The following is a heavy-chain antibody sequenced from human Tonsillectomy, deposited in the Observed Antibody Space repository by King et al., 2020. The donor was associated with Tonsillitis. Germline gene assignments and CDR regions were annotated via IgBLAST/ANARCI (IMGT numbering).Heavy chain of an antibody. CDR2: IKINSDGGTT. J-gene: IGHJ4*02. V-gene: IGHV3-15*01. Sequence: QLVQSGGGLVKPGGSLRLFCAASGVNFADAWMTCGRQAPGKGLEWVGRIKINSDGGTTYFAAPVKGRFNISRDDLKDTVYLQMNSLRTEDTAVYYCNTKRFVVDTPMHYWGQGTLVTVSS. D-gene: IGHD2-2*01. CDR1: GVNFADAW. CDR3: NTKRFVVDTPMHY.